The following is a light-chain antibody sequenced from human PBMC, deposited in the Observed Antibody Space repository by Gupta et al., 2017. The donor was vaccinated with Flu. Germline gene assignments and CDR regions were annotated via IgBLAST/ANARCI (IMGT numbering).Light chain of an antibody. J-gene: IGKJ4*01. CDR3: QQRNSYPPS. CDR1: QGISSY. CDR2: AAS. Sequence: DIQLTQSPSFLSASVGDRVTITCRASQGISSYVAWYQQKPGKAPKLLIYAASTLQSGLPSRFSGSGSGAEFTLTISSLQPEDVATYYCQQRNSYPPSFGGGTKVEIK. V-gene: IGKV1-9*01.